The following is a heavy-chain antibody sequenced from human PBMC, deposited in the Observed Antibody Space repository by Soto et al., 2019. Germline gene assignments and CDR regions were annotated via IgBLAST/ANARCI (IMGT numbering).Heavy chain of an antibody. V-gene: IGHV4-59*01. CDR2: IYYSGST. D-gene: IGHD5-18*01. CDR3: ARVRGYSYGYGSFDY. J-gene: IGHJ4*02. Sequence: QVQLQESGPGLVKPSETLSLTCTVSGGSISSYYWSWIRQPAGKGLEWIGYIYYSGSTNYNPSLKSRVTIAVDTSKKQFSLKLSSVTAADTAVYYCARVRGYSYGYGSFDYWGQGTLVTVSS. CDR1: GGSISSYY.